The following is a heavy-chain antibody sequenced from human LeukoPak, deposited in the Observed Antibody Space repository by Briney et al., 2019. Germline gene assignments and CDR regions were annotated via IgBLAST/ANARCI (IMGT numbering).Heavy chain of an antibody. CDR2: ISWDGGST. D-gene: IGHD1-14*01. Sequence: QAGGSLRLSCTASGFTLSSYEMSWIRQAPGKGLEWVSLISWDGGSTYYADSVKGRFTISRDNSKNSLYLQMNSLRTEDTALYYCAKDLTGRGYFDYWGQGTLVTVSS. V-gene: IGHV3-43*01. J-gene: IGHJ4*02. CDR1: GFTLSSYE. CDR3: AKDLTGRGYFDY.